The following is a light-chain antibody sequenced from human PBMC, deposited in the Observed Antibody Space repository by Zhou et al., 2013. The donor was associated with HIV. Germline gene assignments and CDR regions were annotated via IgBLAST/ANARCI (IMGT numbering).Light chain of an antibody. V-gene: IGKV1-39*01. Sequence: DIQMTQSPSSLSASVGDRVTITCRASQDIGRYLNWYQHKPGKAPKVLIYAASTLHSGVPSRFTGSGSGTDFTLTISSLQPEDIAVYYCQQHDSLPLTFGPGTKVEIK. J-gene: IGKJ3*01. CDR3: QQHDSLPLT. CDR2: AAS. CDR1: QDIGRY.